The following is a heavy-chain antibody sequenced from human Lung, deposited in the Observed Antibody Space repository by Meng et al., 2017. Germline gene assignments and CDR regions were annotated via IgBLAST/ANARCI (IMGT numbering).Heavy chain of an antibody. J-gene: IGHJ4*02. D-gene: IGHD4-23*01. CDR3: ARGGTVVNLGY. Sequence: VQQPGWAQGLVRLSEPLSLTCTVSGASVSSGGSYWSCIRQPSGKGLEWIGYVYFSGSTTYNTSLKSRVTISLDTYKNQFSLKLNSVTAADTAVYYCARGGTVVNLGYWGPGTLVTVSS. CDR1: GASVSSGGSY. CDR2: VYFSGST. V-gene: IGHV4-61*08.